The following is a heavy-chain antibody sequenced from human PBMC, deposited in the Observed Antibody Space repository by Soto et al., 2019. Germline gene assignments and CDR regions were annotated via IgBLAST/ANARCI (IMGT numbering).Heavy chain of an antibody. D-gene: IGHD3-10*01. CDR1: GFTLSSYC. V-gene: IGHV3-30*18. CDR2: ISYDGSNK. CDR3: AKVLIWSRYYFDY. Sequence: PGGSLRLSCAASGFTLSSYCMHWVRQAPGKGLEWVAVISYDGSNKYYADSAKGRFTISRDNSKNTLYLQMNSLRAEDTAVYYCAKVLIWSRYYFDYWGQGTLVTVSS. J-gene: IGHJ4*02.